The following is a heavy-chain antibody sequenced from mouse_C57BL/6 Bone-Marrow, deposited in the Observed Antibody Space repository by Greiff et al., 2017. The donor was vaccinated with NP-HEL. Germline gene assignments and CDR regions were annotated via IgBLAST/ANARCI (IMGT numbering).Heavy chain of an antibody. Sequence: VQLKESGGDLVKPGGSLKLSFAASGFTFSSYGMSWVRQTPDKRLEWVATISSGGSYTYYPDSVKGRFTISRDNAKNTLYLQMSSLKSEDTAMYYCARQWGRDYWGQGTTLTVSS. D-gene: IGHD3-3*01. CDR3: ARQWGRDY. J-gene: IGHJ2*01. CDR1: GFTFSSYG. V-gene: IGHV5-6*01. CDR2: ISSGGSYT.